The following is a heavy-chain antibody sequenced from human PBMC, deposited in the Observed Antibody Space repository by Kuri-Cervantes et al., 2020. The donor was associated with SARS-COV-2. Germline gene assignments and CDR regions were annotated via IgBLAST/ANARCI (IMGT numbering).Heavy chain of an antibody. J-gene: IGHJ4*02. CDR2: INHSGST. D-gene: IGHD3-16*01. CDR1: GGSFSGYY. V-gene: IGHV4-34*01. CDR3: AKGEDGYDYVWRSYPEDGFDY. Sequence: GSLRLSCAVYGGSFSGYYWSWIRQPPGKGLEWIGEINHSGSTNYNPSLKSRVTISVDTSKNQFSLKLSSVTAADTAVYYCAKGEDGYDYVWRSYPEDGFDYWGQGTLVTVSS.